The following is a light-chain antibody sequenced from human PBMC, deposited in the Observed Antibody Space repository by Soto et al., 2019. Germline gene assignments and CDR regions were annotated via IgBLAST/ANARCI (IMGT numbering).Light chain of an antibody. J-gene: IGLJ1*01. CDR2: AYS. Sequence: QSVLTQPPSASGTPGQRVTISCSGSSSNIVSNTVNWYQHLPGAAPKLLIYAYSQRPSGIPDRFSGSKSGASASLAISGLQSDDEADYYCAAWDDSLNGYVFGTGTKVTVL. V-gene: IGLV1-44*01. CDR1: SSNIVSNT. CDR3: AAWDDSLNGYV.